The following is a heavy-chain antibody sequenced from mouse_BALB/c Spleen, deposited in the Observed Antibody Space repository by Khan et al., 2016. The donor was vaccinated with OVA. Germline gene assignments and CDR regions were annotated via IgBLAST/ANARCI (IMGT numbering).Heavy chain of an antibody. V-gene: IGHV1-4*01. D-gene: IGHD4-1*01. J-gene: IGHJ4*01. CDR1: GYTFTSYT. CDR2: INPNSDYT. Sequence: QVQLQQSGAELARPGASVKMSCKASGYTFTSYTIHWVKQRPGQGLEWIGYINPNSDYTNYNQKFKDKATLTADKSSSTAYMQMSSLTSEDSAVSYCARSYTGYAMDYWGQGTSVTVSS. CDR3: ARSYTGYAMDY.